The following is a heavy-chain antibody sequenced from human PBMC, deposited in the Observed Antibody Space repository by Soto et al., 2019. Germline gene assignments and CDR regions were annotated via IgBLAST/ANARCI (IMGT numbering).Heavy chain of an antibody. V-gene: IGHV1-69*12. J-gene: IGHJ4*02. CDR1: GGTFSSNT. CDR2: IIPMFGTA. D-gene: IGHD2-15*01. CDR3: ATEAVADTTFDY. Sequence: QVQLVQSGAEVKKPGSSVTVSCRASGGTFSSNTISWVRQAPGQGLEWMGGIIPMFGTAVYTQKFQARGTITADESASTAYMELSSLRSDDTAVYYCATEAVADTTFDYWGQGTLVTVSS.